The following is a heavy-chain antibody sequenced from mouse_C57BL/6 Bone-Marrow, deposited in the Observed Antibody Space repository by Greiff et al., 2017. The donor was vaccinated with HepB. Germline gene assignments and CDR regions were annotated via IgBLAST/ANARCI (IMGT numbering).Heavy chain of an antibody. V-gene: IGHV1-72*01. Sequence: QVHVKQPGAELVKPGASVKLFCKASGYTFTSYWMHWVKQRPGQGLEWIGRIDPNSGGTKNNEKFKSKATLTVDKPSSTAYMQLSSLTSEDSAVYYCARDDGYSYYFDYWGQGTPLTVSS. CDR3: ARDDGYSYYFDY. CDR1: GYTFTSYW. J-gene: IGHJ2*01. D-gene: IGHD2-3*01. CDR2: IDPNSGGT.